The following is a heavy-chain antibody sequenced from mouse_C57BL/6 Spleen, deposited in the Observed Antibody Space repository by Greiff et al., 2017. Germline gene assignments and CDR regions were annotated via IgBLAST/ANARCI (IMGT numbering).Heavy chain of an antibody. Sequence: QVQLQQSGPELVKPGASVKLSCKASGYTFTSYDINWVKQRPGQGLEWIGWIYPRDGSTKYNEKFKGKATLTVDTSSSTAYMELHSLTSEDSAVYFFARGEGDYDPLFAYWGQGTLVTVSA. D-gene: IGHD2-4*01. CDR2: IYPRDGST. V-gene: IGHV1-85*01. CDR1: GYTFTSYD. J-gene: IGHJ3*01. CDR3: ARGEGDYDPLFAY.